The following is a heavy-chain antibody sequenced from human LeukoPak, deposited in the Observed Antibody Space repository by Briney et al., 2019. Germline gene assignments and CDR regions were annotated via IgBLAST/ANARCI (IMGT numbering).Heavy chain of an antibody. J-gene: IGHJ4*02. Sequence: SETLSLTCSVSGGSISNFYWSWIRQPPGRGLEWIGYIYNSGSTNSNPSLKSRVTISIDTSKNQFSLKLSSVTAADTAIYYCARGQIPSAYWGQGTLVTVSS. V-gene: IGHV4-59*01. CDR3: ARGQIPSAY. CDR2: IYNSGST. CDR1: GGSISNFY.